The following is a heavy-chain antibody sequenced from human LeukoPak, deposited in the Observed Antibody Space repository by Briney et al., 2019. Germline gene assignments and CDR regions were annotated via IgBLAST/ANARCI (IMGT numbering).Heavy chain of an antibody. CDR3: ARVSSAPSRDCSSTSCYYYYYYYGMDV. D-gene: IGHD2-2*01. J-gene: IGHJ6*02. CDR1: GFTVSSNY. V-gene: IGHV3-33*08. Sequence: GGSLRLSCAASGFTVSSNYMSWVRQAPGKGLEWVAVIWYDGSNKYYADSVKGRFTISRDNSKNTLYLQMNSLRAEDTAVYYCARVSSAPSRDCSSTSCYYYYYYYGMDVWGQGTTVTVSS. CDR2: IWYDGSNK.